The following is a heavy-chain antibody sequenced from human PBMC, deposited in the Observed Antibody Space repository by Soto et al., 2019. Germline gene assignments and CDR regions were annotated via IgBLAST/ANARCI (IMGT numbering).Heavy chain of an antibody. J-gene: IGHJ4*02. CDR1: GFTFTSSS. Sequence: SVKVSCKASGFTFTSSSVQGVRQARGQRLEWIGWITVGSGNTNYAQKFQERVSITRDMSTSTAYMELSNLRSEDTAVYYCAAGDSSGYYGGWGRGTQVTVSS. V-gene: IGHV1-58*01. D-gene: IGHD3-22*01. CDR3: AAGDSSGYYGG. CDR2: ITVGSGNT.